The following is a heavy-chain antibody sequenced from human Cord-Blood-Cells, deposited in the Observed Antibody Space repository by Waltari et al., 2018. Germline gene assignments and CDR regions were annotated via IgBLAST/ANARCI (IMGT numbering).Heavy chain of an antibody. J-gene: IGHJ5*02. Sequence: APGQGLEWMGWISAYNGNTNYAQKLQGRVTMTTDTSTSTAYMELRSLRSDDTAVYYCARRIAVAGTWFDPWGQGTLVTVSS. V-gene: IGHV1-18*01. CDR3: ARRIAVAGTWFDP. D-gene: IGHD6-19*01. CDR2: ISAYNGNT.